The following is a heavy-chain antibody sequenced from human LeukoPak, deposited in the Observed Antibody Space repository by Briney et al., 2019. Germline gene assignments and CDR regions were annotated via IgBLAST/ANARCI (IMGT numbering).Heavy chain of an antibody. D-gene: IGHD3-10*01. Sequence: GGSLRLSCAASGFTFSSYAMSWVRQAPGKGLEWVSAISGNGGSTYYADSVKGRFTISRDNSKNTLYLQMNSLRAEDTAVYYCARSYGSGVVSNPVYFDYWGQGTLVTVSS. V-gene: IGHV3-23*01. CDR3: ARSYGSGVVSNPVYFDY. CDR2: ISGNGGST. CDR1: GFTFSSYA. J-gene: IGHJ4*02.